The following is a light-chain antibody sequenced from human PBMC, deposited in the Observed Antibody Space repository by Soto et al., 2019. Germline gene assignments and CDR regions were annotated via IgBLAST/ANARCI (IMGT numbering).Light chain of an antibody. J-gene: IGKJ3*01. V-gene: IGKV1-27*01. CDR1: QGISDY. Sequence: DIQMTQSPSSLSASVGDRVTITCRASQGISDYLAWYQQKPGKVPKLLIYAASTLQSGVPSRFSGSGSGTEFTLTISSLQPEDGATYYCQKYNSAQFTFGPGTKVDIK. CDR3: QKYNSAQFT. CDR2: AAS.